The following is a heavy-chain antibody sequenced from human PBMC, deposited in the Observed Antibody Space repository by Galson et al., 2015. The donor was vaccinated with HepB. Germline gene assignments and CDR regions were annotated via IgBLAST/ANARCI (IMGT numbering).Heavy chain of an antibody. D-gene: IGHD3-10*01. CDR1: GYSFTSYW. CDR2: IYPGDSDT. V-gene: IGHV5-51*01. CDR3: ARLVGFGELLYLHAFDI. J-gene: IGHJ3*02. Sequence: QSGAEVKKPGESLKISCKGSGYSFTSYWIGWVRQMPGKGLEWIGIIYPGDSDTRYSPSFQGQVTISADKSISTAYLQWSSLKASDTAMYYCARLVGFGELLYLHAFDIWGQGTMVTVSS.